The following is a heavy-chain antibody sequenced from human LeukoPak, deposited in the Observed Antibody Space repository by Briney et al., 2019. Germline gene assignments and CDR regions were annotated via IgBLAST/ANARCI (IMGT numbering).Heavy chain of an antibody. Sequence: SETLPPTCTVSGYSISSGYYWGWIRQPPGKGLEWIGSIYHSGSTYYNPSLKSRVTISVDTSKNQFSLKLSSVTAADTAVYYCARGGIAARLIDYWGQGTLVTVSS. V-gene: IGHV4-38-2*02. J-gene: IGHJ4*02. CDR1: GYSISSGYY. D-gene: IGHD6-6*01. CDR2: IYHSGST. CDR3: ARGGIAARLIDY.